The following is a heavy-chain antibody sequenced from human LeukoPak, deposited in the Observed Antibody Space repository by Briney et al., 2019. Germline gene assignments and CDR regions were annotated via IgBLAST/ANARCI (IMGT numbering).Heavy chain of an antibody. D-gene: IGHD2-2*01. CDR3: ARYYCTRTTCYYFDY. J-gene: IGHJ4*02. CDR1: GGSISTYY. V-gene: IGHV4-59*01. CDR2: IYYSGST. Sequence: SETLSLTCTVSGGSISTYYWSWIRQPPGKGLEWIGYIYYSGSTNYNPSLKSRVTISVDTSKNRFALKLSSVTAADAAVYYCARYYCTRTTCYYFDYWGQGTLVTVSS.